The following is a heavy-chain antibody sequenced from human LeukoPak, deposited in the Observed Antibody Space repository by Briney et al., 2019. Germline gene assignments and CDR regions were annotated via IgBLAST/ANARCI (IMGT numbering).Heavy chain of an antibody. Sequence: PSETLSLTCIVSGGSISSYYWSWIRQPPGKGLEWIGYIHNSESTSYNPSLKSRVTISADTSKSQVSLKLSSLTADDTAVYYCARPVNSGYFQYRDIWGPGTLVTVSS. V-gene: IGHV4-59*08. CDR2: IHNSEST. D-gene: IGHD3-22*01. J-gene: IGHJ2*01. CDR1: GGSISSYY. CDR3: ARPVNSGYFQYRDI.